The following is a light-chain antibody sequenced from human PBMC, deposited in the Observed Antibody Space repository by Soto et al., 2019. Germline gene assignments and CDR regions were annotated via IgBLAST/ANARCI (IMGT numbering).Light chain of an antibody. Sequence: DIQMTQSPSSLSASVGDRVTITCQASQDVSNYLNWYQQKLGKAPKLLIYDASNLETGVPSRFSGSGSGTYLSFTISSLQPEDFATYYCQQYSNLITFGQGTRLEIK. V-gene: IGKV1-33*01. CDR2: DAS. CDR3: QQYSNLIT. J-gene: IGKJ5*01. CDR1: QDVSNY.